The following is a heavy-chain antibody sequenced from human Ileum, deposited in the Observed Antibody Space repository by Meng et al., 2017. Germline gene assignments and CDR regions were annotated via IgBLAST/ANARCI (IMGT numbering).Heavy chain of an antibody. CDR3: ARRTGEVDLLDY. J-gene: IGHJ4*02. V-gene: IGHV4-39*01. CDR1: GGPISRSSHG. CDR2: SCYSGNT. Sequence: QLQLQESGPGRVKPAETLARRCTVSGGPISRSSHGCDGSRQPPGKGLEWIGSSCYSGNTYYNPSLKSRVSMSVDTSKKQISLKLNSVTAADTAVYYCARRTGEVDLLDYWGQGTLVTVSS. D-gene: IGHD7-27*01.